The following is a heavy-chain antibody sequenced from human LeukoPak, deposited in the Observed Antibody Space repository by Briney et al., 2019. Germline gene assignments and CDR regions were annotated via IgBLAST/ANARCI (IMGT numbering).Heavy chain of an antibody. D-gene: IGHD2-2*02. V-gene: IGHV4-4*02. CDR2: IYHSGST. Sequence: SETLSLTCAVSGGSISSSNWWSWVRQPPGKGLEWIGEIYHSGSTNYNPSLKSRVTISVDKSKNQFSLKLSSVTAADTAVYYCARTGMDIVVVPAAIPKYNWFDPWGQGTLVTVSS. CDR3: ARTGMDIVVVPAAIPKYNWFDP. J-gene: IGHJ5*02. CDR1: GGSISSSNW.